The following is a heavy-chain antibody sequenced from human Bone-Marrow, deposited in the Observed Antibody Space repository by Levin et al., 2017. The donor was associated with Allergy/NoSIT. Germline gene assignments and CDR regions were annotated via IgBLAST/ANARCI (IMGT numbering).Heavy chain of an antibody. V-gene: IGHV3-23*01. CDR1: GFTFSTYA. CDR3: AKEPYSSTWYGNYFDY. CDR2: ISGSGGSST. Sequence: GESLKISCTASGFTFSTYAMSWVRQAPGKGLEWVSAISGSGGSSTYYADSVKGRFTISRDNSKNTLYLQMNSLRAEDTAVYYCAKEPYSSTWYGNYFDYWGQGNLVTVSS. D-gene: IGHD6-13*01. J-gene: IGHJ4*02.